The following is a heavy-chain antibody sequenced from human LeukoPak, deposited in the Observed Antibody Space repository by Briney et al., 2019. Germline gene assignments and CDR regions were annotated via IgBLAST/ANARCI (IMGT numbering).Heavy chain of an antibody. Sequence: GGSLRLSCVASGFTFSTYNLAWVRQAPGKGLEWVSYITSSSNTIYYADSVKGRFTISRDNSKNTLYLQMNSLRADDTAVYYCAKSQLGYCSGGSCFDAFDLWGQGTMVTVSS. J-gene: IGHJ3*01. V-gene: IGHV3-48*01. D-gene: IGHD2-15*01. CDR1: GFTFSTYN. CDR3: AKSQLGYCSGGSCFDAFDL. CDR2: ITSSSNTI.